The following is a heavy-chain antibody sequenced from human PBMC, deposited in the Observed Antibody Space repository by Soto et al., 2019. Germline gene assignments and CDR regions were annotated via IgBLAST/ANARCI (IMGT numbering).Heavy chain of an antibody. J-gene: IGHJ4*02. Sequence: HPGGSLRLSCAASGFTFSSYAMSWVRQAPGKGLEWVSAISGSGGSTYYADSVKGRFTISRDNSKNTLYLQMYSLRAEDTAVYYCAKDRRAAAGREKTYDYCGQGTLVTVSS. CDR2: ISGSGGST. CDR1: GFTFSSYA. V-gene: IGHV3-23*01. D-gene: IGHD6-13*01. CDR3: AKDRRAAAGREKTYDY.